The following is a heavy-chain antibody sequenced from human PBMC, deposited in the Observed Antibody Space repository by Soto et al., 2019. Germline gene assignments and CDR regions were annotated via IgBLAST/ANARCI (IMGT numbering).Heavy chain of an antibody. Sequence: SETLSLTCAVYGGSFSAYYWSWVRHPPGKGLEWIGEIIHSESTKYNPSLKSRVTISVDTSKNQFSLKLSSVTAADTAVYYCARQRPTDGRWEFANYYGMDVWGQGTTVTVSS. J-gene: IGHJ6*02. CDR1: GGSFSAYY. CDR2: IIHSEST. D-gene: IGHD1-26*01. CDR3: ARQRPTDGRWEFANYYGMDV. V-gene: IGHV4-34*12.